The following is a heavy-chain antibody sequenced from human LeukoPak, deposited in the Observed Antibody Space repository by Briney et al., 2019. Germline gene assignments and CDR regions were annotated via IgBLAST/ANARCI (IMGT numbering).Heavy chain of an antibody. J-gene: IGHJ3*02. D-gene: IGHD3-22*01. Sequence: ASVKVSCKASGYTFTSYDINWVRQATGQGLEWMGWMNPNSGNTGYAQKFQGRVTMTRNTSISTAYMELSSLRSEDTAVYYCACRYYDSSGYWDDAFDIWGQGTMVTVSS. V-gene: IGHV1-8*01. CDR3: ACRYYDSSGYWDDAFDI. CDR1: GYTFTSYD. CDR2: MNPNSGNT.